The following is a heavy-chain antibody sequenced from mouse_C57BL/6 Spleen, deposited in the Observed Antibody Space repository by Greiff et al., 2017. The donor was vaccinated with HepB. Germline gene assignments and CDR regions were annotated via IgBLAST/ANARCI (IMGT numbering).Heavy chain of an antibody. V-gene: IGHV1-61*01. CDR2: IYPSDSET. CDR3: ARRPPRGYFDY. J-gene: IGHJ2*01. D-gene: IGHD3-3*01. Sequence: QVQLQQPGAELVRPGSSVKLSCKASGYTFTSYWMDWVKQRPGQGLEWIGNIYPSDSETHYNQKFKDKATLTVDKSSSTAYMQLSSLTSEDSAVYYCARRPPRGYFDYWGQGTTLTVSS. CDR1: GYTFTSYW.